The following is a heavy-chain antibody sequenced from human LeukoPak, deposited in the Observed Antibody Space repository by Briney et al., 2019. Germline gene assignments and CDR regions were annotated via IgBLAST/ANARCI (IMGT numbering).Heavy chain of an antibody. Sequence: SETLSLTCAVYGGSFSGYYWSWIRQPPGKGLEWIGEINHSGSTNYNPSLKSRVTISVDTSKNQFSLKLSSVTAADTAVYYCARVSTYYDYVWGSYRSLGGYDYWGQGTLVTVSS. CDR3: ARVSTYYDYVWGSYRSLGGYDY. V-gene: IGHV4-34*01. CDR2: INHSGST. J-gene: IGHJ4*02. CDR1: GGSFSGYY. D-gene: IGHD3-16*02.